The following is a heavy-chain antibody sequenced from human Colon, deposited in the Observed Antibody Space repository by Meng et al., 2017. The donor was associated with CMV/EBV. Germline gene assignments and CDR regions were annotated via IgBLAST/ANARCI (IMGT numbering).Heavy chain of an antibody. CDR1: EFAFSSYS. CDR2: ISSDGRNT. CDR3: ATDPSTVTTNY. V-gene: IGHV3-64*02. J-gene: IGHJ4*02. D-gene: IGHD4-17*01. Sequence: GESLKISCAVSEFAFSSYSMHWVRQAPGKGLEYVSAISSDGRNTYYADSVKGRFSVSRDNSKNTLFLQMDSLRAEDTAVYYCATDPSTVTTNYWGQGTLVTVSS.